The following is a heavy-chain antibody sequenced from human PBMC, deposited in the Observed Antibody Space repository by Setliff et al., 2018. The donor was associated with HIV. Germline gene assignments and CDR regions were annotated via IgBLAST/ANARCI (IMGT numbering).Heavy chain of an antibody. J-gene: IGHJ4*02. CDR2: ISSSSSYT. Sequence: GGSLRLSCAASGFTFSSYSMNWVRQAPGKGLEWVSCISSSSSYTHYADSVKGRFTISRDNSKNTLYLQMSSLRVEDTAVYYCVKAVIVVIPAAIFDYWGQGTLVTVSS. V-gene: IGHV3-21*01. CDR1: GFTFSSYS. CDR3: VKAVIVVIPAAIFDY. D-gene: IGHD2-2*01.